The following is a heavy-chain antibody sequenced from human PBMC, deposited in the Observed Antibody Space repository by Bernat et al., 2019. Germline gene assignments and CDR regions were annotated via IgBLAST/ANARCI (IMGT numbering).Heavy chain of an antibody. CDR1: GFSLSNARLG. D-gene: IGHD3-9*01. Sequence: QVTLKESGPVLVKPTETLTLTCTVSGFSLSNARLGVSWIRQPPGKALEWLAHIFSNDEKSYSTSLKSRLTISKDTSKSQVVLTMTNMDPVDTATYYCARIPVDDILTGSNWYFDLWGRGTLVTVSS. CDR2: IFSNDEK. CDR3: ARIPVDDILTGSNWYFDL. J-gene: IGHJ2*01. V-gene: IGHV2-26*01.